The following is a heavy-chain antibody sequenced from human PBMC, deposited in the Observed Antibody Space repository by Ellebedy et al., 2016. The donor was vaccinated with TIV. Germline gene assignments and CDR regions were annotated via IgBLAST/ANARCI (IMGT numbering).Heavy chain of an antibody. D-gene: IGHD1-7*01. Sequence: PGGSLRLSCAASGFIFRNAWMSRVRQATGKGLEWVGRIKSKTDGGTTDYAAPVKGRFTISRDGSKNTLYLQMNSLKTEDTAVYYCTTTTQLELPDHWGQGTLVTVSS. V-gene: IGHV3-15*01. J-gene: IGHJ4*02. CDR1: GFIFRNAW. CDR2: IKSKTDGGTT. CDR3: TTTTQLELPDH.